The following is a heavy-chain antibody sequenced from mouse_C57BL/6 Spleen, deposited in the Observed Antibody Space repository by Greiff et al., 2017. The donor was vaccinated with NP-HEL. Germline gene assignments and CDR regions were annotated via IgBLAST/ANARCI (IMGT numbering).Heavy chain of an antibody. CDR2: INPNNGGT. D-gene: IGHD1-2*01. CDR1: GYTFTDYN. V-gene: IGHV1-18*01. CDR3: ARAGYEGMPYAMDY. Sequence: EVQLQQSGPELVKPGASVKIPCKASGYTFTDYNMDWVKQSHGKSLEWIGDINPNNGGTNYNQKFKGKATLTVDKSSSTAYLELRSLTSEDTAVYYCARAGYEGMPYAMDYWGQGTSVTVSS. J-gene: IGHJ4*01.